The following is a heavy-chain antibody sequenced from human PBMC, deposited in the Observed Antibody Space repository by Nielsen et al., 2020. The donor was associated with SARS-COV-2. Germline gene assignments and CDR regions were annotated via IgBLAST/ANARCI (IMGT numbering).Heavy chain of an antibody. D-gene: IGHD5-12*01. CDR1: GFTFDDYA. Sequence: SLKISCAASGFTFDDYAMHWVRQAPGKGLEWVSGISWNSGSIGYADSVKGRFTISRDNSKNTLYLQMNSLRAEDTAVYYCAGGYAGFDYWGQGTLVTVSS. V-gene: IGHV3-9*01. CDR2: ISWNSGSI. J-gene: IGHJ4*02. CDR3: AGGYAGFDY.